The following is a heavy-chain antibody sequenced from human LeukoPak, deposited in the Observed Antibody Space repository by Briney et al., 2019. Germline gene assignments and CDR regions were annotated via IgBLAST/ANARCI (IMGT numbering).Heavy chain of an antibody. CDR1: GGSISSSS. CDR3: ARDLTSASAFDY. Sequence: ETLSLTCTVSGGSISSSSYYWGWIRQAPGKGLEWVSSISSSSSYIYYADSVKGRFTISRDNAKNSLYLQMNSLRAEDTAVYCCARDLTSASAFDYWGQGTLVTVSS. V-gene: IGHV3-21*01. D-gene: IGHD3-10*01. CDR2: ISSSSSYI. J-gene: IGHJ4*02.